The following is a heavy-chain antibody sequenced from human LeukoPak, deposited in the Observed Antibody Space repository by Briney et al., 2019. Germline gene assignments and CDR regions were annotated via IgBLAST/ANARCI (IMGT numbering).Heavy chain of an antibody. CDR1: GFTFSNYA. Sequence: PGRSLRLSCAASGFTFSNYAMHWVRQAPGKGLEWVAVISYDGSNKYYADSVKGRFTISRDNSKNTLYLQMNSLRAKDTAVYYCARDAAHYYDSSGYYFSAFDIWGQGTMVTVSS. CDR2: ISYDGSNK. J-gene: IGHJ3*02. CDR3: ARDAAHYYDSSGYYFSAFDI. V-gene: IGHV3-30*04. D-gene: IGHD3-22*01.